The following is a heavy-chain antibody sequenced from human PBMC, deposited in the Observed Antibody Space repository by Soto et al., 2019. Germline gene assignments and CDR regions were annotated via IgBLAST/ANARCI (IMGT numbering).Heavy chain of an antibody. CDR3: ARMSGILVSATSYAFDI. J-gene: IGHJ3*02. CDR2: ISVYNGNT. Sequence: ASVKVSCQTSGYTFTNYGINWVRQAPGQGLEWMGWISVYNGNTNYAQKVQGRVTMTTDTSTSTAYMELRSLRSDDTAVYYCARMSGILVSATSYAFDIWGQGTMVTVSS. D-gene: IGHD6-19*01. CDR1: GYTFTNYG. V-gene: IGHV1-18*01.